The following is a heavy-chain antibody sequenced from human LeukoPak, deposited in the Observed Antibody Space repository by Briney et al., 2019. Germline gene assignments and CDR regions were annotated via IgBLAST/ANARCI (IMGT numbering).Heavy chain of an antibody. J-gene: IGHJ4*02. CDR1: GGTFTSYA. D-gene: IGHD3-22*01. CDR2: IIPILGIA. Sequence: PVKVSCKASGGTFTSYAISWVRQAPGHGLEWMGRIIPILGIANYAQKFQGRVTITADKSTSTAYMELSSLRSEDTAVYYCARAAVRPTYYDSSGYYYPPVYWGQGTLVTVSS. V-gene: IGHV1-69*04. CDR3: ARAAVRPTYYDSSGYYYPPVY.